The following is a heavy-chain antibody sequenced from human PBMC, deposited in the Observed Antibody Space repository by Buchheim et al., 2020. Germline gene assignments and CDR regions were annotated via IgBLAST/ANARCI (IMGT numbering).Heavy chain of an antibody. Sequence: QVQLQQWGAGLLKPSETLSLTCAVYGGSFSGYYWSWIRQPPGKGLEWIGEINHSGSTNYNPSLTSRVTISVDTSKNQFSLKLSSVTAADTAVYYCARGLVMIGLVGYYYYGMDVWGQGTT. CDR2: INHSGST. V-gene: IGHV4-34*01. D-gene: IGHD3-22*01. CDR3: ARGLVMIGLVGYYYYGMDV. J-gene: IGHJ6*02. CDR1: GGSFSGYY.